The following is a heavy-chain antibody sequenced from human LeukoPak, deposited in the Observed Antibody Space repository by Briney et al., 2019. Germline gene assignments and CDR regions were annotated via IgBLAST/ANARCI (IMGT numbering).Heavy chain of an antibody. CDR3: AKGPSFGVVTFSRSWFDP. V-gene: IGHV3-23*01. CDR1: GFTFSSYA. J-gene: IGHJ5*02. Sequence: GGSLRLSCAASGFTFSSYAMSWVRQAPGEGLEWVSAISGSGGSTYYADSVKGRFTISRDNSKNTLYLQMNSLRAEDTAVYYCAKGPSFGVVTFSRSWFDPWGQGTLVTVSS. CDR2: ISGSGGST. D-gene: IGHD3-3*01.